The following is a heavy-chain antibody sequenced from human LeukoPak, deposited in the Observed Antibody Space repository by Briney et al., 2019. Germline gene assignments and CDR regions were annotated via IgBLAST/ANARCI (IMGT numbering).Heavy chain of an antibody. D-gene: IGHD6-19*01. J-gene: IGHJ5*02. V-gene: IGHV4-59*01. CDR2: IYYSGST. CDR1: GGSISSYY. Sequence: SETLSLTCTVSGGSISSYYWSWIRQPPGKGLEWIGCIYYSGSTNYNPSLKSRVTISVDTSKNQFSLKLSSVTAADTAVYYCARDNGVAGWNWFDPWGQGTLVTVSS. CDR3: ARDNGVAGWNWFDP.